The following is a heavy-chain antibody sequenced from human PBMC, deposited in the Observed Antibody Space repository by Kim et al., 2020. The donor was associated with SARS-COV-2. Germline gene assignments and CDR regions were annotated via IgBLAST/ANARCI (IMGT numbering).Heavy chain of an antibody. V-gene: IGHV4-39*01. J-gene: IGHJ3*02. CDR3: ARHIRARDAFDI. D-gene: IGHD2-2*02. CDR2: MRYSGNT. Sequence: SETLSLTCSVSDASISSDNYYWGWIRQPPGKGLEWIGNMRYSGNTYFNPSLMSRLTISIDTSKNQFSLELSSVTAADTAVYYCARHIRARDAFDIWGQGTMVTVYS. CDR1: DASISSDNYY.